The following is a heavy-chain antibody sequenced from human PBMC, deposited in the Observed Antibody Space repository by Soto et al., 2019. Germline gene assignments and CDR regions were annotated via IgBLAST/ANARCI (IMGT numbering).Heavy chain of an antibody. D-gene: IGHD2-2*01. V-gene: IGHV4-61*01. CDR3: ARGEASLTYYYYGMDV. CDR2: IYYSGST. Sequence: PSETLSLTCTVSGGSISSSSYYWSWKRQPPGKGLEWIGYIYYSGSTNYNPSLKSRVTISVDTSKNQFSLKLSSVTAADTAVYYCARGEASLTYYYYGMDVWGQGTTVTVSS. J-gene: IGHJ6*02. CDR1: GGSISSSSYY.